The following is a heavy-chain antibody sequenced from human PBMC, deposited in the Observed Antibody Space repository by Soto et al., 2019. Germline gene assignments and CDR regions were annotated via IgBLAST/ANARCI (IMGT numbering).Heavy chain of an antibody. CDR1: GYTLTSYA. CDR3: ARDGAGPQWFDS. D-gene: IGHD6-19*01. Sequence: APVKVSCKASGYTLTSYAMHWVRQAPGQRLEWMGWINAGNGNTKYSQKFQGRVTITRDTSASTAYMELSSLRSEDTAVYYCARDGAGPQWFDSWGQGTLVTVS. CDR2: INAGNGNT. J-gene: IGHJ5*01. V-gene: IGHV1-3*01.